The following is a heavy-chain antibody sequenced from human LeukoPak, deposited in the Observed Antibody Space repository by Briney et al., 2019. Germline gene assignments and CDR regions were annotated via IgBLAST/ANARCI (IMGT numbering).Heavy chain of an antibody. CDR3: AKDYYYDSSGYYEFDY. D-gene: IGHD3-22*01. V-gene: IGHV3-23*01. CDR2: ISGSGGST. J-gene: IGHJ4*02. CDR1: GFTFDDYG. Sequence: PGGSLRLSCAASGFTFDDYGMSWVRQAPGKGLEWVSAISGSGGSTYYADSVKGRFTISRDNSKNTLYLQMNSLRAEDTAVYYCAKDYYYDSSGYYEFDYWGQGTLVTVSS.